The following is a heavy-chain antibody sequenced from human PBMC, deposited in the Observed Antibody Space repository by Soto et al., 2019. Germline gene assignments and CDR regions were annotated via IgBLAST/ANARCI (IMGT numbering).Heavy chain of an antibody. CDR3: ARKDKSGYFNWFDP. CDR2: ILPSDSDT. J-gene: IGHJ5*02. CDR1: GYKFTSSW. V-gene: IGHV5-51*01. Sequence: GESLKISCRTSGYKFTSSWIAWVRQMPGKGLEWMGIILPSDSDTRYSPSFQGQVTISADRSTSTVFLQWASLKASDTAVYFCARKDKSGYFNWFDPWGQGTLVTSPQ. D-gene: IGHD3-22*01.